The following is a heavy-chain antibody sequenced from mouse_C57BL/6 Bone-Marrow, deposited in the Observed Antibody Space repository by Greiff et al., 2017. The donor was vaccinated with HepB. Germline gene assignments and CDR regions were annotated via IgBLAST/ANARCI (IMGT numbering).Heavy chain of an antibody. J-gene: IGHJ3*01. CDR1: GFNIKDDY. CDR2: IDPENGDT. CDR3: TTDTTGWFAY. Sequence: VQLQQSGAELVRPGASVKLSCKASGFNIKDDYMHWVKQRPEQGLEWIGWIDPENGDTEYASKFQGKATITADTSSNTAYLQLSSLTSEDTAVYYCTTDTTGWFAYWGQVTLVTVSA. V-gene: IGHV14-4*01. D-gene: IGHD1-1*01.